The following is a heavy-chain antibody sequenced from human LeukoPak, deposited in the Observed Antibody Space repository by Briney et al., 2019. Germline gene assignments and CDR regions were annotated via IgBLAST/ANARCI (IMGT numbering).Heavy chain of an antibody. CDR3: ARKAQYNGRYPLDY. CDR2: IRSKANSYAT. D-gene: IGHD1-26*01. J-gene: IGHJ4*02. Sequence: GGSLRLSCAASGFTFSDYAVHWARQASGKGLEWVGRIRSKANSYATAYTASVKGRFTISRDDSKDTAYLQMNSLRAEDTALHFCARKAQYNGRYPLDYWGQGTLVTVSS. V-gene: IGHV3-73*01. CDR1: GFTFSDYA.